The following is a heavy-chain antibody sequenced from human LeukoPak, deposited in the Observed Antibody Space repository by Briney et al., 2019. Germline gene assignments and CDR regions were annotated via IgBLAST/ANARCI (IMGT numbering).Heavy chain of an antibody. CDR3: ARVSAVAANFDY. CDR1: GDSISSYY. D-gene: IGHD6-19*01. J-gene: IGHJ4*02. Sequence: PSETLSLTCTVSGDSISSYYWCWIRQPPGGGLEWIGRIYTSGSTNYNPSLKSRVTMSVDTSKNQFSLKLSSVTAADTAVYYCARVSAVAANFDYWGQGTLVTVSS. CDR2: IYTSGST. V-gene: IGHV4-4*07.